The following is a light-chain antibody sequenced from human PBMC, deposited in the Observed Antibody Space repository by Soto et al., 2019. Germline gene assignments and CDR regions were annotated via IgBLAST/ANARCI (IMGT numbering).Light chain of an antibody. J-gene: IGKJ2*01. CDR2: GAS. Sequence: EIGLTQSPGTLSLSPGERATLSCRASQSVSSSYLAWYQQKPGQAPRLLIYGASTRATGIPDRFSGSGSGTDFTLTISRLETEDFAVYYCHQYGSSPQTFGQGTKLEIK. CDR3: HQYGSSPQT. CDR1: QSVSSSY. V-gene: IGKV3-20*01.